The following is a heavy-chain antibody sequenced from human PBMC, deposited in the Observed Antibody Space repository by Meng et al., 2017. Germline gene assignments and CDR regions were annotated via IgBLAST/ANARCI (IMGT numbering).Heavy chain of an antibody. J-gene: IGHJ1*01. CDR3: AQTTVTTYSEYFQH. D-gene: IGHD4-11*01. CDR2: ISAYNGNT. V-gene: IGHV1-18*01. Sequence: QVQLVHSGSKVKEPGPSVKDSCKAFGYTFNSYGISWVRQAPGQGLEWMGWISAYNGNTNYAQKLQGRVTMTTDTSTSTAYMELRSLRSDDTAVYYCAQTTVTTYSEYFQHWGQGTLVTVSS. CDR1: GYTFNSYG.